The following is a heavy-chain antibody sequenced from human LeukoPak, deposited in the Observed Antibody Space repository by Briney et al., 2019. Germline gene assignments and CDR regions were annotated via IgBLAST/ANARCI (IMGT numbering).Heavy chain of an antibody. CDR3: ARDPNPNDWLPPSYYVDV. J-gene: IGHJ6*03. D-gene: IGHD3-9*01. V-gene: IGHV1-2*02. Sequence: ASVKVSCKASGYTFTGYYMHWVRQAPGQGLEWMGWINPNSGGTNYAQKFQGRVTMTRDTSISTAYMELSRLRSDDTAVYYCARDPNPNDWLPPSYYVDVWGKGTTVTISS. CDR2: INPNSGGT. CDR1: GYTFTGYY.